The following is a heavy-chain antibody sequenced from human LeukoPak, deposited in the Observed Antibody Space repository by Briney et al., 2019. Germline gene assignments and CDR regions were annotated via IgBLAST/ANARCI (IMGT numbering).Heavy chain of an antibody. CDR2: ISAYNGNT. CDR1: GYTFTSYG. J-gene: IGHJ4*02. Sequence: ASVKVSCKASGYTFTSYGISWARQAPGQGLEWMGWISAYNGNTNYAQKLQGRVTMTTDTSTSTAYMELRSLRSDDTAVYYCARESGAYDSSGYYVYWGQGTLVTVSS. D-gene: IGHD3-22*01. V-gene: IGHV1-18*01. CDR3: ARESGAYDSSGYYVY.